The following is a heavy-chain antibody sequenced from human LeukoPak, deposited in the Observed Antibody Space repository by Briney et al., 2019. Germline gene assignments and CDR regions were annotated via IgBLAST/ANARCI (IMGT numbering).Heavy chain of an antibody. CDR2: ISSISTYI. CDR3: ARVQNSYVSGSYYYFDY. J-gene: IGHJ4*02. V-gene: IGHV3-21*01. Sequence: GGSLRLSCAASGXTFSDYSMNWVRQAPRKGLEWVSSISSISTYIFYADSVKGRFTISRDNAKNSLYLQMNSLRAEDTAVYYCARVQNSYVSGSYYYFDYWGQGTLVTVSS. CDR1: GXTFSDYS. D-gene: IGHD3-10*01.